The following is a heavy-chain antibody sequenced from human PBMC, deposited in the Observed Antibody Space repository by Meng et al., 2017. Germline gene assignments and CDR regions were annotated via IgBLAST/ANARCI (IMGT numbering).Heavy chain of an antibody. J-gene: IGHJ6*02. D-gene: IGHD6-19*01. CDR1: GFTFSSYW. V-gene: IGHV3-7*01. CDR2: IKQDGSEK. Sequence: GESLKISGAASGFTFSSYWMSWVRQAPGKGLEWVANIKQDGSEKYYVDSVKGRFTISRDNAKNSLYLQMNSLRAEDTAVYYCARDRGDGGWYLAYYYYGMDVWGQGTTVTVSS. CDR3: ARDRGDGGWYLAYYYYGMDV.